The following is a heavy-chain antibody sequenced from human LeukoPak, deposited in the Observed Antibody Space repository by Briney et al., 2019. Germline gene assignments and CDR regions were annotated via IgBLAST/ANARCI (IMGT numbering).Heavy chain of an antibody. V-gene: IGHV4-34*01. Sequence: PSETLSLTCAVYGGSFSGYYWSWNRQPPGKGLEWIGEINHSGSTNYNPSLKSRVTISVDTSKNQFSLKLSSVTAADTAVYYCARGGIVVVPAAIGSWFDPWGQGTLVTVSS. CDR2: INHSGST. CDR1: GGSFSGYY. D-gene: IGHD2-2*01. CDR3: ARGGIVVVPAAIGSWFDP. J-gene: IGHJ5*02.